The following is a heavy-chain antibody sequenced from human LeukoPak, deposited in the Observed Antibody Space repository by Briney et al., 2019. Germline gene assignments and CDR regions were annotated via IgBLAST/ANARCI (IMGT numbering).Heavy chain of an antibody. CDR1: GGSISSYY. V-gene: IGHV4-59*08. CDR3: ARLPYGDYYYYMDV. CDR2: IYYSGST. D-gene: IGHD4-17*01. J-gene: IGHJ6*03. Sequence: KPSETLSLTCTVSGGSISSYYWSWIRQPPGKGLEWIGYIYYSGSTNYNPSLKSRVTISVDTSKNQFSLKLSSVTAADTAVYYCARLPYGDYYYYMDVWGKGTTVTVSS.